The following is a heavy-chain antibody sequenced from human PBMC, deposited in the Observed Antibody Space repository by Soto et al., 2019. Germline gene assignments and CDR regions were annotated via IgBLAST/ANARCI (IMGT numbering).Heavy chain of an antibody. V-gene: IGHV1-3*01. CDR3: ARYCSSTSCLQLGDYYYGMDV. J-gene: IGHJ6*02. CDR2: INAGNGNT. Sequence: SVKVSCKASGYTFTSYAMHWVRQAPGQRLEWMGWINAGNGNTKYSQKFQGRVTITRDTSASTAYMELSSLRSEDTAVYYCARYCSSTSCLQLGDYYYGMDVWGQGTTVTVSS. CDR1: GYTFTSYA. D-gene: IGHD2-2*01.